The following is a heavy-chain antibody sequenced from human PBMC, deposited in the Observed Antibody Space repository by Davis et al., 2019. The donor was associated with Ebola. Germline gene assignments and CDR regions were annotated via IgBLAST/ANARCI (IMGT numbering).Heavy chain of an antibody. J-gene: IGHJ5*02. D-gene: IGHD1-26*01. Sequence: GSLRLSCTVSGGSISSSSYYWSWIRQPPGKGLEWIGYIYYSGSTNYNPSLKSRVTISVDTSKNQFSLKLSSVTAADTAVYYCARQPRAYRNWFDPWGQGTLVTVSS. CDR3: ARQPRAYRNWFDP. CDR2: IYYSGST. CDR1: GGSISSSSYY. V-gene: IGHV4-61*05.